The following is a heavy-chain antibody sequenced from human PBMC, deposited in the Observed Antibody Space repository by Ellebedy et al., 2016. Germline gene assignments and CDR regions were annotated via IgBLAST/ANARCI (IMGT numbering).Heavy chain of an antibody. CDR1: GYSFTSYW. CDR3: ARSRDDSSGYYSH. Sequence: GESLKISXNGSGYSFTSYWISWVRQMPGKGLEWMGRIDPSDSYTNYSPSFQGHVTISADKSISTAYLQWSSLKASDTAMYYCARSRDDSSGYYSHWGQGTLVTVSS. D-gene: IGHD3-22*01. J-gene: IGHJ4*02. V-gene: IGHV5-10-1*01. CDR2: IDPSDSYT.